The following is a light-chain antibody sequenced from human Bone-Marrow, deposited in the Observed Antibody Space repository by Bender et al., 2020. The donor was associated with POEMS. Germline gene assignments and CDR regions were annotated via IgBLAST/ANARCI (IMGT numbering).Light chain of an antibody. J-gene: IGLJ2*01. Sequence: SYDLTQLPSVSVSPGQTASITCSGDKVGDKFVAWYQQKPGQSPLLVIYKDDKRPSGIPERFSGSNSGTTATLTISGTRAMDEADYYCQAWDSGTVFGGGTRLTVL. CDR2: KDD. V-gene: IGLV3-1*01. CDR3: QAWDSGTV. CDR1: KVGDKF.